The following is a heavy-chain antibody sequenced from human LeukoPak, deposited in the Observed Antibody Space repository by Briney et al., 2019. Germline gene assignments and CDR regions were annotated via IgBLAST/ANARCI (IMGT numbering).Heavy chain of an antibody. CDR1: GHTFTSYD. Sequence: ASVKVSCKASGHTFTSYDINWVRQATRQGLEWMGWMNPNSGNTGYAQKFQGRVTMTRNTSISTAYMELSSLRFEDTAVYYCASHPRDSSSYYYYYGMDVWGQGTTVTVSS. J-gene: IGHJ6*02. CDR2: MNPNSGNT. CDR3: ASHPRDSSSYYYYYGMDV. D-gene: IGHD6-13*01. V-gene: IGHV1-8*01.